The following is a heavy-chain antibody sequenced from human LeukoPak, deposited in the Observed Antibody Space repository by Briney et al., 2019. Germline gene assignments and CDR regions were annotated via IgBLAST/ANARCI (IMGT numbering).Heavy chain of an antibody. Sequence: GKSLRLSCAASGFTFSNYAMHWVRQAPGKGLEWVSLISSGGTYEYYAASVKGRFTISRDNSKNTLYLQLNSLRAEDTAVYYCARDSTYYYDSGSSGPHYFDNWGQGTLVTVSS. J-gene: IGHJ4*02. V-gene: IGHV3-30*01. D-gene: IGHD3-10*01. CDR3: ARDSTYYYDSGSSGPHYFDN. CDR1: GFTFSNYA. CDR2: ISSGGTYE.